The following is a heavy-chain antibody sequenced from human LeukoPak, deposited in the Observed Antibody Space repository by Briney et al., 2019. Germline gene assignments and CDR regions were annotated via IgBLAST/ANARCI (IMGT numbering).Heavy chain of an antibody. J-gene: IGHJ5*02. CDR2: ISYDGSNK. Sequence: PGGSLRLSCAASGFTFSSYAMSWVRQAPGKGLEWVAVISYDGSNKYYADSVKGRFTISRDNSKNTLYLRMNSLRAEDTAVYYCAKDSRGAKIPANWFDPWGQGTLVTVSS. CDR1: GFTFSSYA. D-gene: IGHD3-10*01. V-gene: IGHV3-30*18. CDR3: AKDSRGAKIPANWFDP.